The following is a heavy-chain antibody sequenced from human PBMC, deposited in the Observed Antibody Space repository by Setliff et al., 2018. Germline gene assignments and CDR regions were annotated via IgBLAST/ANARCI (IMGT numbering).Heavy chain of an antibody. J-gene: IGHJ6*03. CDR3: ARMSRFQYMDV. Sequence: SETLSLTCAVSGFSISSGYYWGWIRQPPGKGLEWIVNIHHSGKAYYNPSLKSRLTISVDTPKNQFSLKLTSVTAADTAVYYCARMSRFQYMDVWGKGTTVTVSS. CDR1: GFSISSGYY. D-gene: IGHD3-3*01. CDR2: IHHSGKA. V-gene: IGHV4-38-2*01.